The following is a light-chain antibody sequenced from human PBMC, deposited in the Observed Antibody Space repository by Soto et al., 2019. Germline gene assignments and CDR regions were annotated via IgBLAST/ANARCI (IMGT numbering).Light chain of an antibody. CDR1: QSLIHSDGDSY. V-gene: IGKV2-30*02. J-gene: IGKJ1*01. CDR2: KVS. CDR3: MQGTHWQWT. Sequence: EVVMTQSPLSLPVTLGQPASISGRSSQSLIHSDGDSYLNWFQQRPGQSPRRLIYKVSDRDSGVPETFSGSGSRIEFTLKSRRVEAEDVGVDYCMQGTHWQWTFGAGTKVEIK.